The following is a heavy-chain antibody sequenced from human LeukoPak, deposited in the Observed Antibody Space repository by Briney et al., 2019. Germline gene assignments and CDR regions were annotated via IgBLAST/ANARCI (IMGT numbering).Heavy chain of an antibody. CDR2: ISDTGKKT. CDR3: ALAAGYCSGGSCFWYGMDV. CDR1: GITLSNYG. V-gene: IGHV3-23*01. D-gene: IGHD2-15*01. Sequence: GGSLRLSCAVSGITLSNYGMTWVRQAPGKGLEWVAGISDTGKKTNYADSVRGWFTISRDNPQNTLYLQMNSLRAEDTAVYYCALAAGYCSGGSCFWYGMDVWGQGTTVTVSS. J-gene: IGHJ6*02.